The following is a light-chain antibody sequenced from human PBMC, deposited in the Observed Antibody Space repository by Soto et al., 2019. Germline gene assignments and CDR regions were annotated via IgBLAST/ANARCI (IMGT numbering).Light chain of an antibody. CDR3: SSYIGSNSYV. Sequence: QSALTQPASVSGSPGQSITISCTGSSSDVGGYEYVSWYQQHPGKAPKLMIFHVSNRPSGIPNRFSGSKSGNTASLTISGLQAEDEADYESSSYIGSNSYVDVTGTKVTVL. CDR2: HVS. V-gene: IGLV2-14*01. CDR1: SSDVGGYEY. J-gene: IGLJ1*01.